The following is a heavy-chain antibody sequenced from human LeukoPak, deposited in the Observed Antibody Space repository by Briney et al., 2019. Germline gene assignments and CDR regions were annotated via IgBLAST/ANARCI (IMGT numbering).Heavy chain of an antibody. Sequence: GRFTISRDNARNSLYLEMNSLRGEDTAEYYCAKSGGNADFDYWGQGTLVTVYS. V-gene: IGHV3-11*06. D-gene: IGHD4-23*01. J-gene: IGHJ4*02. CDR3: AKSGGNADFDY.